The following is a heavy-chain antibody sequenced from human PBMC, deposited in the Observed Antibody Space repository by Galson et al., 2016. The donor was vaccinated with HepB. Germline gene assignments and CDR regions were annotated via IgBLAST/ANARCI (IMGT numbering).Heavy chain of an antibody. J-gene: IGHJ4*02. CDR1: GFMFENFP. CDR2: ISWSSGTI. Sequence: SLRLSCAASGFMFENFPMHWVRQAPGKGLEWVSGISWSSGTIDDADSLQGRFTISRYNAKNSLYLHMTSLRPEDTAFYYCVKGKATIDFWGQGTLVTVS. D-gene: IGHD5-24*01. CDR3: VKGKATIDF. V-gene: IGHV3-9*01.